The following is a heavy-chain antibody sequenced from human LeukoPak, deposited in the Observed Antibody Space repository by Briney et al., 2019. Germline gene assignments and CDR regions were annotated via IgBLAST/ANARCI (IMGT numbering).Heavy chain of an antibody. J-gene: IGHJ3*02. V-gene: IGHV3-30*02. CDR1: GFTFSSYG. CDR3: AKGSSSSWINAFDI. D-gene: IGHD6-13*01. CDR2: IRYDGSNK. Sequence: GGSLRLSCAASGFTFSSYGMHWVRQAPGKGLEWVAFIRYDGSNKYYADSVKGRFTISRDNSKNTLYLQMNSLRAEDTAVYYCAKGSSSSWINAFDIWGQGTMVTVSS.